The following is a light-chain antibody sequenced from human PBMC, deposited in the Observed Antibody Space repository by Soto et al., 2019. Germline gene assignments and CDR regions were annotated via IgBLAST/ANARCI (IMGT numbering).Light chain of an antibody. CDR2: DVS. CDR1: SSDVGGYNY. J-gene: IGLJ2*01. Sequence: QSALTQPASVSGSPGQSITISCTGTSSDVGGYNYVSWYQQHPGKAPQLMIYDVSNRPSGVSDRFSGSKSGNTASLTISGLQAEDEADYSCSSYTRTTTLVFGGGTQLTVL. CDR3: SSYTRTTTLV. V-gene: IGLV2-14*01.